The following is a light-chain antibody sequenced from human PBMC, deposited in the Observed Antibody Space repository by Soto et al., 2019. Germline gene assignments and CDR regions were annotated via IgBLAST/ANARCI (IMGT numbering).Light chain of an antibody. J-gene: IGKJ2*01. V-gene: IGKV1-39*01. Sequence: DIQMTQSPTSLSASVGDRVTITCRASQSISSYLNWYQQKPGKAPKLLIYAASSLQSGVPSRFSGSGSETDFTLTINSLQPEDFATYYCQQSSITPYTFGQGTKLEIK. CDR3: QQSSITPYT. CDR1: QSISSY. CDR2: AAS.